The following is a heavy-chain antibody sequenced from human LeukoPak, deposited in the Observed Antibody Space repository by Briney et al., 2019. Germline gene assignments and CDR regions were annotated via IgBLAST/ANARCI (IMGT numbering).Heavy chain of an antibody. J-gene: IGHJ6*04. CDR1: GITFSNYN. CDR2: ISSSGSTI. V-gene: IGHV3-48*04. Sequence: GGSLRLSCAAPGITFSNYNMNWVPQATGKGLEWVSYISSSGSTIYYADSVKGRFTISRDNAKNSLYLQMNSLRAEDTAVYYCAELGITMIGGVWGKGTTVTISS. CDR3: AELGITMIGGV. D-gene: IGHD3-10*02.